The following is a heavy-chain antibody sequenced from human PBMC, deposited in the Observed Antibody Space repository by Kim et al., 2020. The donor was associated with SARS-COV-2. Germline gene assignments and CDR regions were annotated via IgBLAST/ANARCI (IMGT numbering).Heavy chain of an antibody. V-gene: IGHV4-4*07. CDR2: T. D-gene: IGHD1-26*01. J-gene: IGHJ4*02. Sequence: TNYNPSLKSRVTMSVDTSKNQFSRKLSSVTAADTAVYYCARASWGLLPVYWGQGTLVTVSS. CDR3: ARASWGLLPVY.